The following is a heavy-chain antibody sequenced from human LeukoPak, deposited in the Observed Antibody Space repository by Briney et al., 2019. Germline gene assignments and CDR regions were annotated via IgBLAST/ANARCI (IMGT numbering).Heavy chain of an antibody. D-gene: IGHD1-1*01. J-gene: IGHJ3*01. CDR2: INHSGST. V-gene: IGHV4-34*01. CDR1: GGSFSGYY. Sequence: SETLSLTCAVYGGSFSGYYWSWIRQPPGKGLEWIGEINHSGSTNYNPSLKSRVTISVDTSKNQFSLKLSSVTAADTAVYYCARDSLQLDVGWDDGLDPWGPGTMVTVSS. CDR3: ARDSLQLDVGWDDGLDP.